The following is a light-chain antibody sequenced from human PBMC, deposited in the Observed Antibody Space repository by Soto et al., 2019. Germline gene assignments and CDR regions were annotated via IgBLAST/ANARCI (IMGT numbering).Light chain of an antibody. CDR3: QHYGNSPIT. J-gene: IGKJ5*01. V-gene: IGKV3-20*01. CDR2: GAS. CDR1: QSVSSNY. Sequence: EIVLTQSPGTLFLSPGERATLSCRASQSVSSNYLAWYQQTPGQAPRLLIYGASSRATGIPDRFSGSGSGTDFSLTISRLEPEDFAVYYCQHYGNSPITFGQGTRLEIK.